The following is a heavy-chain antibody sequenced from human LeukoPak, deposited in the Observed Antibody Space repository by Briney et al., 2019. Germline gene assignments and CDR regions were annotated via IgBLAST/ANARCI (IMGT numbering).Heavy chain of an antibody. Sequence: SETLSLTCTVSDDSVSSHYWNWIRQPPGKGLEVIGWVHYSGDTDYNPSLKSRVTISLDTSDNQFALKVKSVTAADTAVYYCARASAVAQVGGYSYHPLDVWGQGTTVTVSS. CDR1: DDSVSSHY. J-gene: IGHJ6*02. CDR2: VHYSGDT. CDR3: ARASAVAQVGGYSYHPLDV. D-gene: IGHD5-18*01. V-gene: IGHV4-59*08.